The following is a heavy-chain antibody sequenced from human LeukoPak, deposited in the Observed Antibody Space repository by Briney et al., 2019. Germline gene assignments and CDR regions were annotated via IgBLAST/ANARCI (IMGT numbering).Heavy chain of an antibody. CDR1: GFTFRTYG. V-gene: IGHV3-30*02. J-gene: IGHJ3*02. D-gene: IGHD3-10*01. CDR3: ARDLWFGERMKLGAFDI. CDR2: IRYDGSYK. Sequence: EPGGSLRLSCAASGFTFRTYGMHWVRQAPGKGLEWVAFIRYDGSYKYYADSVKGRFFISSDISKNTLYLQMNSLRVEDTAVYYCARDLWFGERMKLGAFDIWGQGTMVTVSS.